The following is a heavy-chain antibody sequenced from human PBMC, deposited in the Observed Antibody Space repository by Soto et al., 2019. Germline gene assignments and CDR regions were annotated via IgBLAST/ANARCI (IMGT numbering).Heavy chain of an antibody. CDR1: GFTFSSYA. V-gene: IGHV3-30*18. CDR2: ISHDGNVN. Sequence: QVQLVESGGGVVQPGRSLRLSCEASGFTFSSYAMHWVRQAPGKGLEWVAVISHDGNVNYYSESVKGRFTMSRDNSKDTLYLKMDSLRTEDKAVYFCAKDEYWESHFYYFMDIWGKGTPVTVSS. D-gene: IGHD2-8*02. CDR3: AKDEYWESHFYYFMDI. J-gene: IGHJ6*03.